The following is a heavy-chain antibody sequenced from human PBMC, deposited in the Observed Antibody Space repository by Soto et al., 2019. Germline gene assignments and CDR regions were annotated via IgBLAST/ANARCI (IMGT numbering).Heavy chain of an antibody. Sequence: QIQLVQSGAEVKKPGASVKVSCKASGYTFTDHGISWVRQAPGQGCEWMGWISAYNDYTAYAQKFQGRVTMTTDKFTNTAYMELRSPTSDDTAVYYCAKDRPRLTQNFLDVYWGQGTLVTVSS. D-gene: IGHD3-16*01. V-gene: IGHV1-18*01. CDR3: AKDRPRLTQNFLDVY. CDR1: GYTFTDHG. J-gene: IGHJ4*02. CDR2: ISAYNDYT.